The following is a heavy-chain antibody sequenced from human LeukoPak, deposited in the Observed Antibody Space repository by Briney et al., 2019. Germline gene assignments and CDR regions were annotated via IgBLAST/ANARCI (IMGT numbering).Heavy chain of an antibody. CDR3: AELGITMIGGV. CDR1: GFRFNTYW. D-gene: IGHD3-10*02. Sequence: GGSLRLSCAASGFRFNTYWMSWVRQAPGKGLEWVANIKQDGNEKYYADSVKGRFTISRDNGKNSLDLQMNSLRADDTAVYYCAELGITMIGGVWGKGTTVTISS. V-gene: IGHV3-7*01. CDR2: IKQDGNEK. J-gene: IGHJ6*04.